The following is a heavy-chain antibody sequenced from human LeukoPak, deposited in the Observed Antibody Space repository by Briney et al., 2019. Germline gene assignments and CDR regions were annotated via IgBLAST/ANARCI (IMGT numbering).Heavy chain of an antibody. D-gene: IGHD6-19*01. CDR1: GFTFSSYE. Sequence: PGGSLRLSCAASGFTFSSYEMNWVRQAPGKGLEWVSYIGSSGSNKYYEDSVKGRFTISRDDAKSSLYLQMNSLRAEDTAVYYCARVQFQWFDPWGQGTLVTVSS. CDR2: IGSSGSNK. CDR3: ARVQFQWFDP. J-gene: IGHJ5*02. V-gene: IGHV3-48*03.